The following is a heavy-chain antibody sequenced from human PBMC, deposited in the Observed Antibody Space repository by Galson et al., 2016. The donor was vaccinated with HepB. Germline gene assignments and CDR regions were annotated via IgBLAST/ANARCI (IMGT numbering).Heavy chain of an antibody. Sequence: QSGAEVKKPGESLKISCKGSGYNFTNYWIGWVRQMPGKGLEWMGFVYPGDSDTRYSPSFQGQVTLSAGKSITTAYLHWSSLKASDTAMYYCARGQSYYDTSGPIIDFGGQGTLVTVSS. D-gene: IGHD3-22*01. CDR2: VYPGDSDT. V-gene: IGHV5-51*01. CDR1: GYNFTNYW. CDR3: ARGQSYYDTSGPIIDF. J-gene: IGHJ4*02.